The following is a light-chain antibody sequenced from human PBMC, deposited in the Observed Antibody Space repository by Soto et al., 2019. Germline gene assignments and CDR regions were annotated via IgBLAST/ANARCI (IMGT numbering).Light chain of an antibody. Sequence: DIQITQSPSTVSAYVGDSATITCRASQSITTWLAWYQQRPGKAPKLLIYKASTLKSGVPSRLSGSGSGTEFTLTIKNLESDDFATYDCQQYHRYSTFGQGTKVDI. J-gene: IGKJ1*01. CDR1: QSITTW. V-gene: IGKV1-5*03. CDR2: KAS. CDR3: QQYHRYST.